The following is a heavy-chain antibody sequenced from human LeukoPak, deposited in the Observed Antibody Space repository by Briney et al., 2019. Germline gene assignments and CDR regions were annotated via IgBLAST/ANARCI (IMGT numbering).Heavy chain of an antibody. CDR2: ISGSGGST. CDR1: RFTFSSYA. J-gene: IGHJ4*02. CDR3: AKDLNYDSSGYYDY. Sequence: GGSLRLSCAASRFTFSSYAMSWVRQAPGKGLEWVSAISGSGGSTYYADSVKGRFTISRDNSKNTLYLQMNSLRAEDTAVYYCAKDLNYDSSGYYDYWGQGTLVTVSS. V-gene: IGHV3-23*01. D-gene: IGHD3-22*01.